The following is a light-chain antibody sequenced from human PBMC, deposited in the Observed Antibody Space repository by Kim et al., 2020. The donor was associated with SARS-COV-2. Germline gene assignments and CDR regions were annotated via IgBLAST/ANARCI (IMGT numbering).Light chain of an antibody. Sequence: ASTGDRVTITCRASQGVSSYLAWYQQKPGKAPELLIYAASSLQSGVPSRFSGSGSGTDFTLTISSLQSEDFATYYCQQYQTYPWTFGQGTKVDIK. CDR3: QQYQTYPWT. CDR1: QGVSSY. J-gene: IGKJ1*01. CDR2: AAS. V-gene: IGKV1-8*01.